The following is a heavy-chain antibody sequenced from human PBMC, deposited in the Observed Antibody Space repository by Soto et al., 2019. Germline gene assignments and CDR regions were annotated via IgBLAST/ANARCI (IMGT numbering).Heavy chain of an antibody. J-gene: IGHJ5*02. D-gene: IGHD6-19*01. CDR1: GYTFTSYG. CDR2: ISAYNGNT. Sequence: ASVKVSCKASGYTFTSYGISWVRQAPGQGLEWMGWISAYNGNTNYAQKLQGRVTMTTDTSTSTAYMELRSLRSDDTAVYYCGRVDLYSSGAGWFDPWGQGTLVTVSS. V-gene: IGHV1-18*01. CDR3: GRVDLYSSGAGWFDP.